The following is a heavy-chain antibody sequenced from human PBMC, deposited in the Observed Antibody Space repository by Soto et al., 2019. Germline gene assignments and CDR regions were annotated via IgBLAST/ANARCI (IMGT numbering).Heavy chain of an antibody. CDR1: GFTFRNYD. CDR3: ARTDRDFYGLDV. J-gene: IGHJ6*02. Sequence: EVQLVESGGGLVQPGGSLRLSCEASGFTFRNYDMHWVRQGTGKGLEWVSGISAAGDPDYADSVAGRFTISRENAQNSFFLQMNSLRVGDTAVYYCARTDRDFYGLDVWDQGNTVIVSS. V-gene: IGHV3-13*05. CDR2: ISAAGDP.